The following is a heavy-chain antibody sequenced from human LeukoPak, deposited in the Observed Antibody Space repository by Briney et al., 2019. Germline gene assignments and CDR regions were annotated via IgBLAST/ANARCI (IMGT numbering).Heavy chain of an antibody. CDR1: GFTLINYW. Sequence: GGSLRLSCTASGFTLINYWIHWVRQPPGKGLVWVSRINNDGGDTIYADSVRGRFTISRDNAKNTLYLQMNSLGAEDTAVYYCARGGFNHAFDIWGQGTVVTVSS. J-gene: IGHJ3*02. CDR2: INNDGGDT. V-gene: IGHV3-74*01. CDR3: ARGGFNHAFDI.